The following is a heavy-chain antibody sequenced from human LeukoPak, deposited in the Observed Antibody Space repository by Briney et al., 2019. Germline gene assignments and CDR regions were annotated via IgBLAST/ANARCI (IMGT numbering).Heavy chain of an antibody. Sequence: GGSLRLSCAASGLTFSSYAMSWVRQAPGKGLEWVSAISVSGSTTYYADSVRGRFTISRDNSKNTLYLQMNSLRDEDTALYYCAKDSSQHDSWGQGTLVTVSS. CDR2: ISVSGSTT. J-gene: IGHJ4*02. CDR3: AKDSSQHDS. CDR1: GLTFSSYA. V-gene: IGHV3-23*01.